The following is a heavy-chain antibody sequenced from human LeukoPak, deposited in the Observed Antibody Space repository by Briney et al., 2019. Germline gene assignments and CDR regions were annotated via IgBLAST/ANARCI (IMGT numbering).Heavy chain of an antibody. Sequence: ASVKVSCKASGGTFSSYSISWVRQAPGQGLEWMGRIIPIFGIANYAQKFQGRVTITADKSTSTAYMELSSLRSEDTAVYYCASGGYYDSSGYYLDYWGQGTLVTVSS. V-gene: IGHV1-69*02. D-gene: IGHD3-22*01. CDR2: IIPIFGIA. CDR3: ASGGYYDSSGYYLDY. CDR1: GGTFSSYS. J-gene: IGHJ4*02.